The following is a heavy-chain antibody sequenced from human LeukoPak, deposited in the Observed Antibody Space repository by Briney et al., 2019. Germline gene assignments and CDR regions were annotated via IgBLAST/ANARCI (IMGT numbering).Heavy chain of an antibody. V-gene: IGHV3-23*01. D-gene: IGHD3-3*01. J-gene: IGHJ6*03. CDR1: GFTLSTYA. CDR3: AKAIRYDFWSGGYMDV. CDR2: ISGSGGST. Sequence: GGSLRLSCAASGFTLSTYAMSWVRQTPGKGLEWVSAISGSGGSTYYADSVKGRFTISRDNSKNTLYLQMNSLRAEDTAVYYCAKAIRYDFWSGGYMDVWGKGTTVTVSS.